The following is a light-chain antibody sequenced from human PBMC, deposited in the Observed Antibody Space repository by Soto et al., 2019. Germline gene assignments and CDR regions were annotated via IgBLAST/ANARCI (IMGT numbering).Light chain of an antibody. J-gene: IGKJ4*01. CDR2: AAS. V-gene: IGKV1-6*01. CDR1: QSIRHY. Sequence: AIQMTQSPSSLSASVGDRVTITCRASQSIRHYLGWYQQKPGKAPKLLMYAASSLHSGVPSRFSGSGSGTNFTLTISRLQPEDFATYYCRQDYNYPLTFGGGTKVEIK. CDR3: RQDYNYPLT.